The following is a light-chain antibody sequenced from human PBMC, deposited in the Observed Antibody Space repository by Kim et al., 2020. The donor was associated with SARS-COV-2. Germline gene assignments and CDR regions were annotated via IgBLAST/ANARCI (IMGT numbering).Light chain of an antibody. V-gene: IGKV3-11*01. Sequence: SLSPGESATLSCRTSQTVYSDLAWYQQKPGQAPRLVIYDASNRATGIPARFSGSGSGTHFTLTINGLEPEDYAIYYCQYRSGWPRTFGQGTKLEI. CDR3: QYRSGWPRT. J-gene: IGKJ2*01. CDR1: QTVYSD. CDR2: DAS.